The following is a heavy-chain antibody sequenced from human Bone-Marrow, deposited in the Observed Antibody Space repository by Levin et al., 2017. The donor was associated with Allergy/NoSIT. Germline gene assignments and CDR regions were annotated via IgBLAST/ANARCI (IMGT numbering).Heavy chain of an antibody. CDR2: IYSGGST. CDR1: GFTVSSKY. CDR3: ARGPLWFGEVGNDDGMDV. J-gene: IGHJ6*02. Sequence: GESLKISCAASGFTVSSKYMSWVRQAPGKGLEWVAVIYSGGSTYYADSVKGRFTISRDNSKNTLYLQMNSLRAEDTAVYYCARGPLWFGEVGNDDGMDVWGQGTTVTVSS. V-gene: IGHV3-53*01. D-gene: IGHD3-10*01.